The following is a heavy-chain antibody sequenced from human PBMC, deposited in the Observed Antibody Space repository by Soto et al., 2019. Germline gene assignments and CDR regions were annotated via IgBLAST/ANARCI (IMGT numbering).Heavy chain of an antibody. CDR2: IWYDGTDK. CDR3: ARETIYYAMDV. Sequence: QVQLVESGGGVVQPGRSLRLSCAASGFTFTNYGMHWVRQAPGKGLEWVAVIWYDGTDKYYTDSVKGRFTVSRDNPRNTLYLQMTSLRAEDTAIYYCARETIYYAMDVWGQGTTVTVSS. V-gene: IGHV3-33*01. CDR1: GFTFTNYG. J-gene: IGHJ6*02.